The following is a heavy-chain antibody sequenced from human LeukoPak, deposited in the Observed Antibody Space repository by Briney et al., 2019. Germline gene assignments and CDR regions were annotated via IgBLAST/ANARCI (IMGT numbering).Heavy chain of an antibody. Sequence: SETLSLTCTVSGGSISSGGYYWSWIRQHPGKGLEWIGYIYYSGSTYYNPSLKSRVTISVDTSKNQFSLKLSSVTAADTAVYYCARVVLYDFWSGYYWGHYYYYMDVWGKGTTVTVSS. V-gene: IGHV4-31*03. CDR1: GGSISSGGYY. CDR3: ARVVLYDFWSGYYWGHYYYYMDV. CDR2: IYYSGST. D-gene: IGHD3-3*01. J-gene: IGHJ6*03.